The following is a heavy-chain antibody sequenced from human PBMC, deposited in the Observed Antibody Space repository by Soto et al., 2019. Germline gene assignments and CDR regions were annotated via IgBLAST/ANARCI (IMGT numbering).Heavy chain of an antibody. CDR1: GGTFSSYA. V-gene: IGHV1-69*13. D-gene: IGHD3-22*01. Sequence: SVKVSCKASGGTFSSYAISWVRQAPGQGLEWMGGIIPIFGTANYAQKFQGRVTITADESTSTAYIELSSLRSEDTAVYYCARRPKGHNYYDSSGYPFDYWGQGTLVTVSS. J-gene: IGHJ4*02. CDR3: ARRPKGHNYYDSSGYPFDY. CDR2: IIPIFGTA.